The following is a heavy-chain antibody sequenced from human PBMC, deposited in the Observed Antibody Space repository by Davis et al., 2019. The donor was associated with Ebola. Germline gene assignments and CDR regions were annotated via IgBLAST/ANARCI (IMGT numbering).Heavy chain of an antibody. CDR1: GFTFSSYG. V-gene: IGHV3-30*18. CDR3: AKVRGDGKWLYYYYGMDV. D-gene: IGHD5-12*01. J-gene: IGHJ6*02. Sequence: PGGSLRLSCAASGFTFSSYGMLWVRQAPGKGLEWVALISNDGVNKFYAGSVKGRFTISRDNSKNTLYLQMNSLRPEDTSMYYCAKVRGDGKWLYYYYGMDVWGQGTTVTVSS. CDR2: ISNDGVNK.